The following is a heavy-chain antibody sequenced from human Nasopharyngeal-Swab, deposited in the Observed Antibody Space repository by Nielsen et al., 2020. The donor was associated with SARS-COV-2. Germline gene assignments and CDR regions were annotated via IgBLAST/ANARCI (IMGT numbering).Heavy chain of an antibody. V-gene: IGHV3-30*04. J-gene: IGHJ4*02. CDR2: ISYDGSNK. Sequence: GESLKISCAASGFTFSSYAMHWVRQAPGKGLEWVAVISYDGSNKYYADSVKGRLTISRDNSKNTLYLQMNSLRAEDTAVYYCARDLFHSSSWYEDYWGQGTLVTVSS. D-gene: IGHD6-13*01. CDR1: GFTFSSYA. CDR3: ARDLFHSSSWYEDY.